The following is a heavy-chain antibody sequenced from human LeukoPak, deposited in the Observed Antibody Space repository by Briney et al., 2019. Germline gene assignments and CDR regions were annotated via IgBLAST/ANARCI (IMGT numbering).Heavy chain of an antibody. CDR1: GFTFSSYA. Sequence: PGRSLRLSCAASGFTFSSYAMQWVRQAPGKGLEGVAVISYEGSNKYYADSVKGRFTIYRDNSKNTLYLQMNSLRAEDTAVYYCARGRYSSGWDDPRIDYWGQGTRVTVSS. D-gene: IGHD6-19*01. CDR2: ISYEGSNK. CDR3: ARGRYSSGWDDPRIDY. V-gene: IGHV3-30-3*01. J-gene: IGHJ4*02.